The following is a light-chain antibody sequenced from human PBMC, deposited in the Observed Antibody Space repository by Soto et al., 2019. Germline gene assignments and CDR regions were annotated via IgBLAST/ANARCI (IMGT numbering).Light chain of an antibody. V-gene: IGKV3-11*01. CDR1: QSVPGNY. CDR3: QQRSNWPGT. J-gene: IGKJ3*01. CDR2: GAS. Sequence: ELVLTQSPGTLSLSPGERATLSCRTSQSVPGNYLAWYQQKPGQSPRLVMSGASSRATGIQARFSGSGSGTDFTLTISSLEPEDFAVYYCQQRSNWPGTFGPGTKVDIK.